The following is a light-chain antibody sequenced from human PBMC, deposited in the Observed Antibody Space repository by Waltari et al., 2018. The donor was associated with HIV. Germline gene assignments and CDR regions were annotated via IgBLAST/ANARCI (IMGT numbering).Light chain of an antibody. CDR3: QSADSRGTVE. V-gene: IGLV3-25*03. J-gene: IGLJ2*01. Sequence: SSALTQPPSVSVSPGQTARIPCSGAALPHQNAYWYQQKPGQAPVLVIYKDSQRPSGIPERFSGSSSGTIITLTISGVQPEDEADYYCQSADSRGTVEFGGGTKLTVL. CDR2: KDS. CDR1: ALPHQN.